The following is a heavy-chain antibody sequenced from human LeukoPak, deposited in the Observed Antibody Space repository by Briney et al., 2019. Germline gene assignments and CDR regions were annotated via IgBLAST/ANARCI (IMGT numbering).Heavy chain of an antibody. Sequence: ASVKVSCKASGYTFTGYYMHWVRQAPGQGLEWMGWINPNSGGTNYAQKFRGRVTMTRDTSISTAYMKLSRLRSDDTAVYYCARDTGRGATTPRVWFDPWGQGTLVTVSS. J-gene: IGHJ5*02. V-gene: IGHV1-2*02. D-gene: IGHD4/OR15-4a*01. CDR1: GYTFTGYY. CDR3: ARDTGRGATTPRVWFDP. CDR2: INPNSGGT.